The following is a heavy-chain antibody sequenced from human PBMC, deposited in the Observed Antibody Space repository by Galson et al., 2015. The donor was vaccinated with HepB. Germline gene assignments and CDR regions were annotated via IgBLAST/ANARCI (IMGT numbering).Heavy chain of an antibody. CDR2: IIPILGTA. CDR1: GGTFSSYA. V-gene: IGHV1-69*11. Sequence: SVKVSCKASGGTFSSYAISWVRQAPGQGLEWMGRIIPILGTANYAQKFQGRVTITRDESASTAYMELSSLRSEDTAVYYCARETYARGYFDYWGQGTLVTVSS. J-gene: IGHJ4*02. CDR3: ARETYARGYFDY.